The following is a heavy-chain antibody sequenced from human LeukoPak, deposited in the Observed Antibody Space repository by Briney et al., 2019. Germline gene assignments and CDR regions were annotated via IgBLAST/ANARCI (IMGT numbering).Heavy chain of an antibody. CDR2: IYTSGST. CDR1: GGSISSYY. J-gene: IGHJ4*02. D-gene: IGHD3-22*01. Sequence: PSETLSLTCTVSGGSISSYYWSWIRQPPGKGLEWIGYIYTSGSTNYNPSLKSRVTISVDTSKNQFSLKLSSVTAADTAVYYCARLRVSSGYYYIDYWGQGTLVTVSS. CDR3: ARLRVSSGYYYIDY. V-gene: IGHV4-4*09.